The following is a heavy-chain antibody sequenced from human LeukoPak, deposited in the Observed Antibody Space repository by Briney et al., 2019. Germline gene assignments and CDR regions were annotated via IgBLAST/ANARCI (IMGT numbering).Heavy chain of an antibody. CDR3: AREEYSGSYYFDY. D-gene: IGHD1-26*01. CDR2: IKEDGSEK. CDR1: GFTFTTYW. J-gene: IGHJ4*02. V-gene: IGHV3-7*01. Sequence: GGSLRLSCAASGFTFTTYWMTWVRQAPWEGLEWVANIKEDGSEKYYVDSVKGRFTISRDNAKNSLYLQMNSLRAEDTAVYYCAREEYSGSYYFDYWGQGTLVTVSS.